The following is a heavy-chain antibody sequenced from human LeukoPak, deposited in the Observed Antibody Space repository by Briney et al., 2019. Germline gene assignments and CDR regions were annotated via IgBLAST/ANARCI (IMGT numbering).Heavy chain of an antibody. J-gene: IGHJ5*02. CDR2: IIPIFGTA. V-gene: IGHV1-69*01. Sequence: GSSVKVSCKASGGTFSSYAISWVRQAPGQGLEWMGGIIPIFGTANYAQKFRGRVTITADESTSTAYMELSSLRSEDTAVYYCARDSGSSGWYSNWFDPWGQGTLVTVSS. D-gene: IGHD6-19*01. CDR1: GGTFSSYA. CDR3: ARDSGSSGWYSNWFDP.